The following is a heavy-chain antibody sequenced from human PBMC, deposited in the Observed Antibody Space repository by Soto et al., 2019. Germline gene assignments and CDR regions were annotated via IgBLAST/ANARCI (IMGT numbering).Heavy chain of an antibody. Sequence: QVQLVQSGAEVKKPGSSVKVSCKASGGTFSSYAISWVRQAPGQGLEWMGGIIPIFGTANYAQKLQGRVTITADESTSTAYMELSSLSSEDTAVYYCAREGQWLIPGTFDIWGQGTMVTVSS. D-gene: IGHD6-19*01. CDR1: GGTFSSYA. V-gene: IGHV1-69*01. CDR2: IIPIFGTA. CDR3: AREGQWLIPGTFDI. J-gene: IGHJ3*02.